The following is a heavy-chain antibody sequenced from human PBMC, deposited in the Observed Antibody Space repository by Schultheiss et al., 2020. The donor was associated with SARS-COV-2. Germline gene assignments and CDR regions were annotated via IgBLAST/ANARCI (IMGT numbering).Heavy chain of an antibody. J-gene: IGHJ4*02. CDR1: GFTVSSNY. CDR2: IYSGGST. Sequence: GGSLRLSCAASGFTVSSNYMSWVRQAPGKGLEWVSVIYSGGSTYYADSVKGSFTISRDNSKNTLYLQMNSLRAEDTAVYYCARGRYCSSTSCYTDYWGQGTLVTVSS. CDR3: ARGRYCSSTSCYTDY. D-gene: IGHD2-2*01. V-gene: IGHV3-66*01.